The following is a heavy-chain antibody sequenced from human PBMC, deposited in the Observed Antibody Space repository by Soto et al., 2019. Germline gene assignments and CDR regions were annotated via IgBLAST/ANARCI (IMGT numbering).Heavy chain of an antibody. J-gene: IGHJ6*02. CDR1: GFTFSSYA. CDR3: AREVVVVAATGGMDV. D-gene: IGHD2-15*01. CDR2: ISYDGSNK. Sequence: QVQLVESGGGVVQPGRSLRLSCAASGFTFSSYAMHWVRQAPGKGLEWVAVISYDGSNKYYADSVKGRFTISRDNSNNTLYLQMNSLRAEDTAVYYCAREVVVVAATGGMDVWGQGTTVTVSS. V-gene: IGHV3-30-3*01.